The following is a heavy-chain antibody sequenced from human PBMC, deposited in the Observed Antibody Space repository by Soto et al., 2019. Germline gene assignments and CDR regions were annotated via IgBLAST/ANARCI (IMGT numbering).Heavy chain of an antibody. V-gene: IGHV1-2*02. J-gene: IGHJ6*02. CDR2: INPNSGGT. Sequence: QVQLVQSGAEVKKPGASVKVSCKASGYTFTGNFMHWVRQAPGQGLEWMGWINPNSGGTNYAQKCQGRVTMTRDTSISTAYMELSSLRSDDTAVYYCASTELRFLEWCSGYYYAMDVWGQGTTVTVSS. CDR1: GYTFTGNF. D-gene: IGHD3-3*01. CDR3: ASTELRFLEWCSGYYYAMDV.